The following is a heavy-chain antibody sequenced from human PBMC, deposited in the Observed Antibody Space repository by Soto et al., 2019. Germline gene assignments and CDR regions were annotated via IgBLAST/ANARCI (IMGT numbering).Heavy chain of an antibody. CDR3: ARVIRSSWYFDF. D-gene: IGHD6-13*01. CDR2: VYYSGST. J-gene: IGHJ4*02. CDR1: GGYINNYY. V-gene: IGHV4-59*01. Sequence: PSETPSLTCTVSGGYINNYYWSWIRQPPGKGLEWLGYVYYSGSTKYNPSLESRLTISVDTSKNQFSLKLISVTAADTAVYYCARVIRSSWYFDFWGQGTQVTVSS.